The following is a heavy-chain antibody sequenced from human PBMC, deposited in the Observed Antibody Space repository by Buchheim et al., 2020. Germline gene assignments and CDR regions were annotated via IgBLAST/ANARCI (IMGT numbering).Heavy chain of an antibody. V-gene: IGHV3-7*01. CDR2: IKQDGSEK. CDR1: GFTFSSYW. Sequence: EVQLVESGGGLVQPGGSLRLSCAASGFTFSSYWMSWVRQAPGKGLERVANIKQDGSEKYYVDSVKGRFTISRDNAKNSLYLQMNSLRAEDTAVYYCARERWQQLVLFDYYYYGMDVWGQGTT. D-gene: IGHD6-13*01. CDR3: ARERWQQLVLFDYYYYGMDV. J-gene: IGHJ6*02.